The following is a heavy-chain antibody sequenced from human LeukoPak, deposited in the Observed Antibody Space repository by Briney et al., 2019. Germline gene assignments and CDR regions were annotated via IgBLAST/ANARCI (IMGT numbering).Heavy chain of an antibody. D-gene: IGHD3-9*01. CDR1: GLTFSSYW. Sequence: GGSLRLSCAAPGLTFSSYWMHWVRQAPGKGLEWVAVISYDGSNKYYADSVKGRFTISRDNSKNTLYLQMNSLRAEDTAVYYCARAGGIDWSYYYYYMDVWGKGTTVTVSS. CDR2: ISYDGSNK. CDR3: ARAGGIDWSYYYYYMDV. V-gene: IGHV3-30*03. J-gene: IGHJ6*03.